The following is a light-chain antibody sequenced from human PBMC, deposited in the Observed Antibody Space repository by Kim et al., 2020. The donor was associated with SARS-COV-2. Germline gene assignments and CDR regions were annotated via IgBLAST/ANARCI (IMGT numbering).Light chain of an antibody. V-gene: IGLV10-54*02. CDR2: RSN. Sequence: QAGLTQPPSVSKDLRQTATLTCTGNSNNVGNLGAAWLQLYQGHPPKLLSYRSNSRPSGISERFSASRSGNTASLTITGLQPEDEADYYCSALDSSLNVWVFGGGTKVTVL. CDR3: SALDSSLNVWV. CDR1: SNNVGNLG. J-gene: IGLJ3*02.